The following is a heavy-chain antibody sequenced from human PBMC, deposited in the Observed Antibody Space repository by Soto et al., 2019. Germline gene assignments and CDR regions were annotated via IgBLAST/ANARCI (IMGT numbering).Heavy chain of an antibody. Sequence: SETLSLTCAVSGGSISSGGYSWSWIRQPPGKGLEWIGYMYHSGSTYYNPSLKSRVTISIDRSKNQFSLKLSSVTAAFTAVYYCARVPDYWCPGILVTVSS. V-gene: IGHV4-30-2*01. CDR1: GGSISSGGYS. J-gene: IGHJ4*02. CDR3: ARVPDY. CDR2: MYHSGST.